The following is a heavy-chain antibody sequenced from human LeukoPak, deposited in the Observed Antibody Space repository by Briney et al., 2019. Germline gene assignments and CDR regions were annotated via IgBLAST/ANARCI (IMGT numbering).Heavy chain of an antibody. CDR1: GGSISSYY. J-gene: IGHJ4*02. CDR3: ARETGYYGSGSGIDY. Sequence: KPSETLSLTCTVSGGSISSYYWSWIRQPAGKGLEWIGRIYTSGSTNYNPSLKSRVTMSVGTSKNQFSLKLSSVTAADTAVYYCARETGYYGSGSGIDYWGQGTLVTVSS. D-gene: IGHD3-10*01. CDR2: IYTSGST. V-gene: IGHV4-4*07.